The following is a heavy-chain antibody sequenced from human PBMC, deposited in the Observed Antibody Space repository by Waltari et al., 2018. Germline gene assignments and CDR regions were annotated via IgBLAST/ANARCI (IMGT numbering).Heavy chain of an antibody. CDR1: GFTFSSYW. D-gene: IGHD6-13*01. CDR3: ARDPNSSSWYRRFFDY. Sequence: EVQLVESGGGLVQPGGSLRLSCAASGFTFSSYWMSWVRQAPGKGLEWVANIKQDGSEKYYVDSVKGRFTISRDNAKNSLYLQMNSLRAEDTAVYYCARDPNSSSWYRRFFDYWGQGTLVTVSS. J-gene: IGHJ4*02. CDR2: IKQDGSEK. V-gene: IGHV3-7*01.